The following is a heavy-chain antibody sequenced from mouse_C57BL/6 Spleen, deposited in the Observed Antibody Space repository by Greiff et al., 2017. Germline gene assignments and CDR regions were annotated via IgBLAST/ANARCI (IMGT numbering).Heavy chain of an antibody. CDR2: IYPGDGDT. J-gene: IGHJ4*01. CDR1: GYAFSSSW. Sequence: VQLQQSGPELVKPGASVKISCKASGYAFSSSWMNWVKQRPGKGLEWIGRIYPGDGDTNYNGKFKGKATLTADKSSSTAYMQLSSLTSEDSAVYFCARGSMVTTSYYAMDYWGQGTSVTVSS. D-gene: IGHD2-2*01. V-gene: IGHV1-82*01. CDR3: ARGSMVTTSYYAMDY.